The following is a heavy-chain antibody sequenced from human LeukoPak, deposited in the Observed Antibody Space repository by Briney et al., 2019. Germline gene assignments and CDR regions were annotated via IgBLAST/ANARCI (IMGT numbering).Heavy chain of an antibody. D-gene: IGHD3-10*01. CDR2: IYHSGTT. CDR3: ARDVPGSGVNLDF. Sequence: SETLPLTCAVSGGSIGDSYWWTWVRQPPGKGLEWIGEIYHSGTTNYNPSLKGRVTISLDKSKNQFSLKLSSMTAADTAVYYCARDVPGSGVNLDFWGQGTLVTVSS. J-gene: IGHJ4*02. V-gene: IGHV4-4*02. CDR1: GGSIGDSYW.